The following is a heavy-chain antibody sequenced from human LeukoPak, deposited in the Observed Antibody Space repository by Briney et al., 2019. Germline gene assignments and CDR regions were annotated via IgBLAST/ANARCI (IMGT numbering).Heavy chain of an antibody. V-gene: IGHV3-23*01. D-gene: IGHD3-22*01. J-gene: IGHJ4*02. CDR2: ISGSGGST. Sequence: GGSLRLSCAASGFTFSSYAMSWVRQAPGKGLEWVSAISGSGGSTYYADSVKGRFTISRDNSKNTLYLQMNSLRAEDMAVYYCAKDDDSSGYYYDYWGQGTLVTVSS. CDR1: GFTFSSYA. CDR3: AKDDDSSGYYYDY.